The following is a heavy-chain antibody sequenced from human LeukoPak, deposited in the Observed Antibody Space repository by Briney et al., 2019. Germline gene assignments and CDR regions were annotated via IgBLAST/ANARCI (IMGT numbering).Heavy chain of an antibody. J-gene: IGHJ5*02. CDR2: VYHSGST. CDR3: ARGVVGATTGNWFDP. V-gene: IGHV4-38-2*02. Sequence: KASETLSLTCTVFGYSISSGYYWGWIRQPPGKGLEWIGCVYHSGSTYYNPSLKSRVTISVDTSKNQFSLRLSSVTAADTALYYCARGVVGATTGNWFDPWGQGTLVTVSS. D-gene: IGHD1-26*01. CDR1: GYSISSGYY.